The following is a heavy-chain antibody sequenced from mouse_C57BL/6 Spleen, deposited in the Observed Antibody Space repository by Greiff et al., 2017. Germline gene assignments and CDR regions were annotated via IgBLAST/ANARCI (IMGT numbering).Heavy chain of an antibody. CDR1: GYTFTEYT. CDR3: ARHEDYDYSFDY. J-gene: IGHJ2*01. D-gene: IGHD2-4*01. Sequence: VKLMESGAELVKPGASVKLSCKASGYTFTEYTIHWVKQRSGQGLEWIGWFYPGSGSIKYNEKFKDKATLTADKSSSTVYIELSRLTSEDSAVYFCARHEDYDYSFDYWGQGTTLTVSS. CDR2: FYPGSGSI. V-gene: IGHV1-62-2*01.